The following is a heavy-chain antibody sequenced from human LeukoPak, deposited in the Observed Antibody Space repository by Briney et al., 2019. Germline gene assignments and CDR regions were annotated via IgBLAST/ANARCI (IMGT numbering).Heavy chain of an antibody. J-gene: IGHJ4*02. D-gene: IGHD7-27*01. V-gene: IGHV1-8*01. CDR3: VRTPPNWGADY. CDR1: GYTFTSYD. CDR2: MSPNSGNT. Sequence: GASVKVSFTASGYTFTSYDINWVRQATGQGLEWMGWMSPNSGNTGYAQKFQGRVTMTRNTAISTAYMGLSSLRSEDTAVYYCVRTPPNWGADYWGQGTLVTVSS.